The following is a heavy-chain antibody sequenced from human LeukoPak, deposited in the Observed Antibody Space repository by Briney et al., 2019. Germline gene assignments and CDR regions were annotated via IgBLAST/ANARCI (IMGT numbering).Heavy chain of an antibody. D-gene: IGHD6-6*01. CDR1: GYSFTTYW. V-gene: IGHV5-51*01. CDR2: IYPGDSDT. CDR3: ARHTPARYINSYTDY. Sequence: GESLKISCKGSGYSFTTYWIGWVRQMPGKGLEWMGIIYPGDSDTRYSPSFQGQVTISVDKSISTAYLQWSSLKASDSAMYYCARHTPARYINSYTDYWGQGTLVTVSS. J-gene: IGHJ4*02.